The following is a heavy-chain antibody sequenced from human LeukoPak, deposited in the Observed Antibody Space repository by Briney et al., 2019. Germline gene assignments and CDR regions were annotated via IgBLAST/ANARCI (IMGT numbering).Heavy chain of an antibody. V-gene: IGHV3-48*01. CDR1: GFTFSAYS. J-gene: IGHJ6*03. CDR2: ISSSSIII. CDR3: AREIDGTSATYYDYYMDV. Sequence: GGSLRLSCAASGFTFSAYSMNWVRQAPGKGLEWVSYISSSSIIIKYADSVKGRFTISRDKARNSLYLQMNSLRVEDTAVYYCAREIDGTSATYYDYYMDVWGKGTTVTVSS. D-gene: IGHD1-26*01.